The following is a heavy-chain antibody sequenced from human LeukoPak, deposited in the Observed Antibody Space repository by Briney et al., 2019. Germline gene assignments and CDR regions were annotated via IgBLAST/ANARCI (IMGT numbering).Heavy chain of an antibody. Sequence: PGGSLRLSCAASGFTFNNYAMSWVRQAPGKGLEWVSSISGSGDYTFYADSVKGRFTISRDNAKNSLYLQMNSLRAEDTALYYCAREPGGATFDYWGQGTLVTVSS. J-gene: IGHJ4*02. CDR2: ISGSGDYT. V-gene: IGHV3-21*01. CDR1: GFTFNNYA. D-gene: IGHD3-10*01. CDR3: AREPGGATFDY.